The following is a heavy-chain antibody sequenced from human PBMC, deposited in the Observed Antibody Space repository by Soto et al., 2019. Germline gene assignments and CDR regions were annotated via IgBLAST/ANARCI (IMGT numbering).Heavy chain of an antibody. Sequence: SVKVSCKASGGTFSSYAISWVRQAPGQGLEWMGGIIPIFGTANYAQKFQGRATITADESTSTAYMELSSLRSEDTAVYYCAREVDDYYDSSGYYYGWGQGPLVTVSS. CDR3: AREVDDYYDSSGYYYG. CDR2: IIPIFGTA. J-gene: IGHJ4*02. D-gene: IGHD3-22*01. CDR1: GGTFSSYA. V-gene: IGHV1-69*13.